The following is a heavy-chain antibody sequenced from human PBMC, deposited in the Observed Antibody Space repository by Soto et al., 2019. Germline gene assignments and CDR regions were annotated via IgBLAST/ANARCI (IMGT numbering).Heavy chain of an antibody. CDR2: IRSKANSYAT. CDR3: TSLNMVRGVIITP. Sequence: GGSLRLSCAASGFTFSGSAMHWVRQASGKGLEWVGRIRSKANSYATAYAASVKGRFTISRYDSKDTAYLQMNSLKTEDTAVYYCTSLNMVRGVIITPWGQGTLVTVSS. V-gene: IGHV3-73*01. CDR1: GFTFSGSA. D-gene: IGHD3-10*01. J-gene: IGHJ5*02.